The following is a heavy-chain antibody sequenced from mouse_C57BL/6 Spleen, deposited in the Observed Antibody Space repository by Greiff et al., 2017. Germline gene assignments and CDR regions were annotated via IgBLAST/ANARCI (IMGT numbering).Heavy chain of an antibody. V-gene: IGHV1-69*01. Sequence: VQLQQPGAELVMPGASVKLSCKASGYTFTSYWMHWVKQRPGQGLEWIGEIDPSDSYTNYNQKFKGKSTLTVDKSSSTAYMQLSSLTSEDSAVYYCARRTAQPYFDYWGQGTTLTVSS. CDR3: ARRTAQPYFDY. J-gene: IGHJ2*01. CDR2: IDPSDSYT. D-gene: IGHD3-2*02. CDR1: GYTFTSYW.